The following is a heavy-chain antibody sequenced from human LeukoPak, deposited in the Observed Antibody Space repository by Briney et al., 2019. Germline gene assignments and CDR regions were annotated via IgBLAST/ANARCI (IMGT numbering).Heavy chain of an antibody. CDR3: AKGGGYCSSTSCYRNYYYYMDV. CDR2: INNDGTRT. J-gene: IGHJ6*03. V-gene: IGHV3-74*01. D-gene: IGHD2-2*03. Sequence: GGSLRLSCAASGFTFNNYWMHWVRQVPGKGLVWVSRINNDGTRTNYVDSAKGRFTISRDNAKNSLYLQMNSLRAEDTALYYCAKGGGYCSSTSCYRNYYYYMDVWGKGTTVTISS. CDR1: GFTFNNYW.